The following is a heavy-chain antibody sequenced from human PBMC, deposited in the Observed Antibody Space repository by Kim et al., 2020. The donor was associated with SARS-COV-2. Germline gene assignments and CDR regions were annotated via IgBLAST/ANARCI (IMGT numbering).Heavy chain of an antibody. CDR3: ARLIYDSGGYYNAV. J-gene: IGHJ4*02. Sequence: SETLSLTCTVSGASISTYSWSWIRQPPGKGLEWIGSFYYSGTTNYNPSLKRRAIISVDTSKNQFSLKLSSVTAADTAVYYCARLIYDSGGYYNAVWGQGTLVTVSS. CDR2: FYYSGTT. D-gene: IGHD3-22*01. V-gene: IGHV4-59*01. CDR1: GASISTYS.